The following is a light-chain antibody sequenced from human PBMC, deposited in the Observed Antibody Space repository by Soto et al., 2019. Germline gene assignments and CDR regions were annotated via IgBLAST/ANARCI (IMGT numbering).Light chain of an antibody. CDR2: DAS. CDR3: RQHFGAPFT. J-gene: IGKJ3*01. CDR1: QSVPSNY. Sequence: IVLTQSPGTLSLSPGERATLSCRATQSVPSNYLAWYQQKPGQAPRLLIHDASSRTSGIPDRFSGSGSVRHFARPGSRLEPEDFAVYHCRQHFGAPFTFGPGTKLDIK. V-gene: IGKV3-20*01.